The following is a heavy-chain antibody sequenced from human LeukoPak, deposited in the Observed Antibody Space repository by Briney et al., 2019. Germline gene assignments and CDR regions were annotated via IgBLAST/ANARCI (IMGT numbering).Heavy chain of an antibody. CDR1: GGTFSSYA. CDR2: IIPILGIA. Sequence: SVKVSCKASGGTFSSYAISWVRQAPGQGLEWMGRIIPILGIANYAQKFQGRVTITADKSTNTAYMELSSLRSEDTAVYYCARDLRRGYSYGSFDYWGQGTLVTVSS. D-gene: IGHD5-18*01. J-gene: IGHJ4*02. V-gene: IGHV1-69*04. CDR3: ARDLRRGYSYGSFDY.